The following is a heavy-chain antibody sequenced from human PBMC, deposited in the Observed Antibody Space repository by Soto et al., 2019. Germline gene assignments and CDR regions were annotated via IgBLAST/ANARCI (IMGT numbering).Heavy chain of an antibody. CDR3: ARGFLQKTTGTAAHDY. D-gene: IGHD1-1*01. CDR2: IWYDGSNK. V-gene: IGHV3-33*01. Sequence: GGSLRLSCATSGFTFSSYGMHWVRQAPGKGLEWVAVIWYDGSNKYYADSVKGRFTISRDNSKNTLYLQMNSLRAEDTAVYYCARGFLQKTTGTAAHDYWGQGTLVTVSS. CDR1: GFTFSSYG. J-gene: IGHJ4*02.